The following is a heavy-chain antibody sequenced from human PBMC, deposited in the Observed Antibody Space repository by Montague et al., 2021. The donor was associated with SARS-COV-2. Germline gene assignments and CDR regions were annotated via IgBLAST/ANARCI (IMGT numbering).Heavy chain of an antibody. CDR3: ARLASGWWELTLDY. CDR1: GGSFSGYY. D-gene: IGHD2-15*01. V-gene: IGHV4-34*01. CDR2: INHSGST. Sequence: SETLSLTCAVYGGSFSGYYWSWIRQPPGKGLEWIGEINHSGSTNXXPSLKSRVTISVDTSKNQFSLKLSSVTAADTAVYYCARLASGWWELTLDYWGQGTLVTVSS. J-gene: IGHJ4*02.